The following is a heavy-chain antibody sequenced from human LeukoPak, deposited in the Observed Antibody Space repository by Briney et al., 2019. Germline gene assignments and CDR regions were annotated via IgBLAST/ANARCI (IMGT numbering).Heavy chain of an antibody. J-gene: IGHJ5*02. Sequence: PPETPSLTSALYGGSLSGYYWSWSRHPPGKGLEWIGEINHSGSTNYNPSLKSRVTISVDTSKNQFSLKLSSVTAADTAVYYCARLTKLRRTLRTPKFDPWGQGTLVTVSS. CDR3: ARLTKLRRTLRTPKFDP. CDR2: INHSGST. CDR1: GGSLSGYY. D-gene: IGHD1-1*01. V-gene: IGHV4-34*01.